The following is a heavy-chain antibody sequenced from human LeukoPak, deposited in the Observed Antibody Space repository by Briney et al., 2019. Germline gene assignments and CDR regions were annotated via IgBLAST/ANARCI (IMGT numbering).Heavy chain of an antibody. CDR1: GFPFSSYG. J-gene: IGHJ6*02. CDR3: ARDGDTPMSVASGGMDV. Sequence: GGSLRLSCAASGFPFSSYGMHWVRQAPGKGLEWVALIWYDGSNLYYADSVKGRFTISKDSSKNTLYLHMNSLRAEDTAVYYCARDGDTPMSVASGGMDVWGQGTTVIVSS. D-gene: IGHD5-18*01. CDR2: IWYDGSNL. V-gene: IGHV3-33*01.